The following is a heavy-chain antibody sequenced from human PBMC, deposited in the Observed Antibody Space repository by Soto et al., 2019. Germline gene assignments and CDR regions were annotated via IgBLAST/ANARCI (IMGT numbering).Heavy chain of an antibody. CDR3: ARSRYYDFWSGINYYYYYMDV. V-gene: IGHV1-8*01. Sequence: ASVKVSCKASGYTFTSYDINLVRQATGQGLEWMGWMNPNSGNTGYAQKFQGRVTMTRNTSISTAYMELSSLRSEDTAVYYCARSRYYDFWSGINYYYYYMDVWGKGTTVTVSS. J-gene: IGHJ6*03. CDR2: MNPNSGNT. D-gene: IGHD3-3*01. CDR1: GYTFTSYD.